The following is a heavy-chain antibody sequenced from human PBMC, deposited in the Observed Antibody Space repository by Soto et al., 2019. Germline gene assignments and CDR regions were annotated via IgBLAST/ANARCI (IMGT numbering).Heavy chain of an antibody. J-gene: IGHJ6*03. CDR2: INSDGSST. CDR1: GFTFSSYW. Sequence: GGSLRLSCAASGFTFSSYWMHWVRQAPGKGLVWVSRINSDGSSTSYADPVKGRSTISRDNAKNTLYLQMDSLRAEDTAVYYWARDPTVTFYYYYYMDVWGKGTTVTVSS. CDR3: ARDPTVTFYYYYYMDV. V-gene: IGHV3-74*01. D-gene: IGHD4-17*01.